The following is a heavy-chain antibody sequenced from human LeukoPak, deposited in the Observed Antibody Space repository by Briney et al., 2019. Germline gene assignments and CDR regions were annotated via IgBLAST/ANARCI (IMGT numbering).Heavy chain of an antibody. CDR3: AKDRGQWLVLYFDY. Sequence: GGSLRLSCAASGFTFSSYGMTWVRQAPGKGLEWVSYISSSSSTIYYADSVKGRFTISRDNAKNSLYLQLNSLRAEDTAVYYCAKDRGQWLVLYFDYWGQGTLVTVSS. J-gene: IGHJ4*02. CDR1: GFTFSSYG. D-gene: IGHD6-19*01. V-gene: IGHV3-48*01. CDR2: ISSSSSTI.